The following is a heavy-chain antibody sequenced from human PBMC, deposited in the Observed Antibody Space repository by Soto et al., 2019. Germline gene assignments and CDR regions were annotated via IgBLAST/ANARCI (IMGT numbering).Heavy chain of an antibody. CDR2: IIPISGTT. D-gene: IGHD2-15*01. V-gene: IGHV1-69*12. CDR1: GGTFSSYA. J-gene: IGHJ5*02. Sequence: QVQLVQSGAEVKKPGSSVKVSCKAPGGTFSSYAISWVRQAPGQGLEWMGGIIPISGTTSYAQKFQGRVTITADESTSTAYMDLSSLKSEDTAVYYCARGGCSGGSCYPRGDWFDPWGQGTLVTVSS. CDR3: ARGGCSGGSCYPRGDWFDP.